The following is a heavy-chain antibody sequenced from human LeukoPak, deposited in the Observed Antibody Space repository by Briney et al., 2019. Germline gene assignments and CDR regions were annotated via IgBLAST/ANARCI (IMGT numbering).Heavy chain of an antibody. V-gene: IGHV4-34*01. Sequence: PSETLSLTCAVYGGSFSGYYWSWIRQPPGKGLEWIGEINHSGSTNYNPSLKSRVTVSVDTSKNQFSLRLTSVTAADTAVYYCARPTGSGLFILPGGQGTLVTVSS. CDR1: GGSFSGYY. D-gene: IGHD3/OR15-3a*01. CDR2: INHSGST. CDR3: ARPTGSGLFILP. J-gene: IGHJ4*02.